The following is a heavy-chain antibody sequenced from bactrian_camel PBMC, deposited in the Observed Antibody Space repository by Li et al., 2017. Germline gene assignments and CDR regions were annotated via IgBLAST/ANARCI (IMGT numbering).Heavy chain of an antibody. V-gene: IGHV3S53*01. D-gene: IGHD6*01. CDR2: LYNSGST. J-gene: IGHJ4*01. Sequence: HVQLVESGGGSVQAGGSLRLSCAASGDVNSTDCMGWFRQRPGKGREAVATLYNSGSTRYSDSVKGRFAISRDDGKNVLYLHMNSLRIEDTAVYYCAAGRGVGGHDLRIVDYWGQGTQVTVS. CDR1: GDVNSTDC. CDR3: AAGRGVGGHDLRIVDY.